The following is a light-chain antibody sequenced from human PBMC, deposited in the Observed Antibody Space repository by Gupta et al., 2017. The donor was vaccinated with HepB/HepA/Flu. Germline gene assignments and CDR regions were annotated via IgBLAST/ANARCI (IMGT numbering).Light chain of an antibody. Sequence: QSAVTQPASVSGSPGQSFAISCTGSTSDVGRYNYVSWYQQHPGKAPKLIISDVGNRPLGVSDRFSGAKSGNTASLIISGLQAEDEADYYCSSYTGSSPLVVFGGGTKLTVL. CDR2: DVG. J-gene: IGLJ2*01. V-gene: IGLV2-14*03. CDR1: TSDVGRYNY. CDR3: SSYTGSSPLVV.